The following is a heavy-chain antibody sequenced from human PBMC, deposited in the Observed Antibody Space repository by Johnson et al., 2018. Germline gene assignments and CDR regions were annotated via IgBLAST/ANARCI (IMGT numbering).Heavy chain of an antibody. D-gene: IGHD2-8*01. CDR1: GFTFSSYG. CDR2: ISYDGSNK. V-gene: IGHV3-30*03. CDR3: ARVTAVLAFDI. J-gene: IGHJ3*02. Sequence: QVQLVQSGGGVVQPGRSLRLSCAASGFTFSSYGMHWVRQAPGKGLEWVAVISYDGSNKYYADSVKGRFTISRDNAKKTVYLQMNSLRAEDTAVYYCARVTAVLAFDIWGQGTMVTVSS.